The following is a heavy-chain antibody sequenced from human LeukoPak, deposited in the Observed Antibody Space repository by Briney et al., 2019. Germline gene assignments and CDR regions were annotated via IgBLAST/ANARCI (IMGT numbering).Heavy chain of an antibody. Sequence: ASVKVSCKASGYTFTSYYMHWVRQAPGQGLEGMGIINPSGGSTSYAQKFQGRVTMTTDTSTSTAYMELRSLRSDDTAVYYCARELKGDYCSSTSCYTGNWFDPWGQGTLVTVSS. CDR1: GYTFTSYY. J-gene: IGHJ5*02. V-gene: IGHV1-46*01. CDR2: INPSGGST. CDR3: ARELKGDYCSSTSCYTGNWFDP. D-gene: IGHD2-2*02.